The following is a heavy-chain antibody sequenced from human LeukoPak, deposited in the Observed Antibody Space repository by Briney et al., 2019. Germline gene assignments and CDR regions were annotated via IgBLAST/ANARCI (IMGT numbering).Heavy chain of an antibody. CDR1: GFTFSNYA. CDR3: AKDPTLPGTAEYFEH. CDR2: ISGSGGST. V-gene: IGHV3-23*01. D-gene: IGHD1-1*01. Sequence: GGSLTLSCAASGFTFSNYAMSWVRQAPGKGLERVSVISGSGGSTYYADSVKGRFTISRDNSKNTLYLQMNSLRAEDTAVYYCAKDPTLPGTAEYFEHWGQGTLVTVSS. J-gene: IGHJ1*01.